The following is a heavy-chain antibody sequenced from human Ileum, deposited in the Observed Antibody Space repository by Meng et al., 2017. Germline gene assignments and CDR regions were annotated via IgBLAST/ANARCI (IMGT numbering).Heavy chain of an antibody. J-gene: IGHJ4*02. CDR1: GFTFNRYT. V-gene: IGHV3-23*01. Sequence: GESLKISCAASGFTFNRYTMSWVRQAPGKGLAWVSSISGSGFNIFYADSVKGRFTLSRDNSKNTLYLQMNNLRAEDTAVYYCAKDLTTLADWGQGPLVTVSS. D-gene: IGHD4-23*01. CDR3: AKDLTTLAD. CDR2: ISGSGFNI.